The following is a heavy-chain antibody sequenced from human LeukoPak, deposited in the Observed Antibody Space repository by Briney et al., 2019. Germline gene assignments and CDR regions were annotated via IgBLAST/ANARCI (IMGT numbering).Heavy chain of an antibody. J-gene: IGHJ4*02. CDR1: GSTFSNYW. Sequence: GGSLRLSCAASGSTFSNYWMHWVRQGPGKGLVWVSRINGDGSITAYADSVKGRFTISRDSATNTLYLQMNSLRPGDTGVYYCARRGPETVATIDYWGQGTPVTVSS. CDR3: ARRGPETVATIDY. CDR2: INGDGSIT. V-gene: IGHV3-74*01. D-gene: IGHD5-12*01.